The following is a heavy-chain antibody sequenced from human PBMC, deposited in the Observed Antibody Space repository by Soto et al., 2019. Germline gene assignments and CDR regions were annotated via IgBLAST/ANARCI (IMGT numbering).Heavy chain of an antibody. J-gene: IGHJ6*02. Sequence: QVQLVQSGAEVKKPGASVKVPCKASGYTFTTYGISWVRQAPGPGHEWMGWISVYNGKTNSAQKFQCRVTMTTDTSTSTAYRELRGLSSDDTAVYYCAVVMTLSKQARWGYYYGMYVWGQGTTFTVS. D-gene: IGHD2-8*01. CDR2: ISVYNGKT. V-gene: IGHV1-18*01. CDR3: AVVMTLSKQARWGYYYGMYV. CDR1: GYTFTTYG.